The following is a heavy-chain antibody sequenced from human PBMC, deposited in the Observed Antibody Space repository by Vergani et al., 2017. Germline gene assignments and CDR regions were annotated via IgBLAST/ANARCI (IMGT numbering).Heavy chain of an antibody. CDR3: ARVMLLYRYYYYYMDV. CDR1: GGSFSGYY. Sequence: QVQLQQWGAGLLKPSETLSLTCAVYGGSFSGYYWSWIRQPPGKGLEWIGEINHSGSTNYNPSLKSRVTISVDTSKNQFSLKLSSVTAADTAVYYCARVMLLYRYYYYYMDVWGKGTTVSVSS. V-gene: IGHV4-34*01. CDR2: INHSGST. D-gene: IGHD2-2*02. J-gene: IGHJ6*03.